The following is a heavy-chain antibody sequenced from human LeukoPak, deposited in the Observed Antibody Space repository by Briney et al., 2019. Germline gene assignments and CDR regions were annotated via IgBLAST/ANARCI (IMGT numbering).Heavy chain of an antibody. J-gene: IGHJ6*02. CDR2: IYYSGST. CDR3: ARHFSNGWVYYYGMDV. D-gene: IGHD6-19*01. CDR1: GGSISSDSYY. V-gene: IGHV4-39*01. Sequence: SETLSLTCTVSGGSISSDSYYWGWIRQPPGTGLQWIGSIYYSGSTHYSSSLKSRVTMSVDTSKNQFSLKLSSVTAADTAVYYCARHFSNGWVYYYGMDVWGQGTTVTVSS.